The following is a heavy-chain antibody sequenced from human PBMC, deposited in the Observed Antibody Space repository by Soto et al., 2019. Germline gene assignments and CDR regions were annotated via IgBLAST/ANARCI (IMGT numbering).Heavy chain of an antibody. CDR3: AKSPGGYYSFDI. J-gene: IGHJ3*02. D-gene: IGHD3-3*01. V-gene: IGHV3-30*18. CDR1: GFTFSSYG. CDR2: ISYDGSNK. Sequence: PGGSLRLSCAASGFTFSSYGMHWVRQAPGKGLEWVAVISYDGSNKYYADSVKARFTISRDNSKNPLYLQMNSLRVEDTAVYYCAKSPGGYYSFDIWGQGKMVTVSS.